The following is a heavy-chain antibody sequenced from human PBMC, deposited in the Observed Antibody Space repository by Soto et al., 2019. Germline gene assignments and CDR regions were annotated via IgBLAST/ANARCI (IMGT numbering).Heavy chain of an antibody. J-gene: IGHJ4*02. Sequence: PGGSLRLSCAASGFTFSSYGIHWVRQAPGKGLEWVAVISHDGSKTNYADSVKGRFTISRDNSKDTVYLQMNSLRAEDTAVYYCVKHQVSLVRGISPFDYWGQGALVTVSS. D-gene: IGHD3-10*01. CDR2: ISHDGSKT. V-gene: IGHV3-30*18. CDR1: GFTFSSYG. CDR3: VKHQVSLVRGISPFDY.